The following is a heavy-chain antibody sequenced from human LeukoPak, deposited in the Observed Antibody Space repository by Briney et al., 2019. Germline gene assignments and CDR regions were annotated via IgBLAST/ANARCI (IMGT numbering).Heavy chain of an antibody. CDR3: AKSPVLRFLEWLSPVDYYYGMGV. D-gene: IGHD3-3*01. V-gene: IGHV3-30*18. CDR2: ISYDGSNK. CDR1: GFTFSSYG. J-gene: IGHJ6*02. Sequence: PGGSLRLSCAASGFTFSSYGMHWVRQAPGKGLEWVAVISYDGSNKYYADSVKGRFTISRDNSKNTLYLQMNSLRAEDTAVYYCAKSPVLRFLEWLSPVDYYYGMGVWGQGTTVTVSS.